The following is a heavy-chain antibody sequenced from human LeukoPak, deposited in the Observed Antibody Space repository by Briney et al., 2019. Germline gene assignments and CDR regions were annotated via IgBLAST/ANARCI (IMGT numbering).Heavy chain of an antibody. CDR3: ARGELLHYMDV. J-gene: IGHJ6*03. CDR1: GYTFTSYD. CDR2: INPNSGGT. D-gene: IGHD1-26*01. Sequence: ASVKVSCKASGYTFTSYDINWVRQAPGQGLEWMGWINPNSGGTNYAQKFQGRVTMTRDTSISTAYMELSRLRSDDTAVYYCARGELLHYMDVWGKGTTVTISS. V-gene: IGHV1-2*02.